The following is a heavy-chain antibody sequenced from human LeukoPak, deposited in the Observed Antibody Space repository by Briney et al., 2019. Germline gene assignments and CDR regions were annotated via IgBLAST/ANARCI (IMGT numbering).Heavy chain of an antibody. CDR3: GKASRYYYYMDV. J-gene: IGHJ6*03. CDR1: GFTFDDYA. V-gene: IGHV3-9*01. Sequence: GGSLRLSCAASGFTFDDYAMHWVRHAPGKGLEWVSGISWNSGSIGYADSVKGRFTISRDNAKNSLYLQMNSLRAEDTALYYCGKASRYYYYMDVWGKGTTVTVSS. CDR2: ISWNSGSI.